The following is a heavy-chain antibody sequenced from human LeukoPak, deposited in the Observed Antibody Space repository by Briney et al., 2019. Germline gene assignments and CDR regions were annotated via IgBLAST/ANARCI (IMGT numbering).Heavy chain of an antibody. CDR1: GDSISSSSYY. CDR2: MYHSGST. Sequence: SETLSLTCTVSGDSISSSSYYWGWVRQPPGKGLEWIVSMYHSGSTYYNPSLKSRVTISVDTSKNQFSLKLSSVTAADTAVYYCARGRWRELVGYFDYWGQGTLVTVSS. CDR3: ARGRWRELVGYFDY. D-gene: IGHD1-26*01. J-gene: IGHJ4*02. V-gene: IGHV4-39*07.